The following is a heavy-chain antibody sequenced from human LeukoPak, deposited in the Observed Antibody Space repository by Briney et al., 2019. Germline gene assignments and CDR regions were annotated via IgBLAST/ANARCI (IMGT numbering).Heavy chain of an antibody. CDR1: GVSISSNNW. Sequence: SGTLSLTCAVSGVSISSNNWWSWVRQPPGKGLEWIGEIYHSGSTNYNPSLKGRVTISVDKSKNQFSLKLTSVTAADTAVYYCARRASYYAMDVWGHGTTVTVSS. J-gene: IGHJ6*02. V-gene: IGHV4-4*02. CDR2: IYHSGST. CDR3: ARRASYYAMDV.